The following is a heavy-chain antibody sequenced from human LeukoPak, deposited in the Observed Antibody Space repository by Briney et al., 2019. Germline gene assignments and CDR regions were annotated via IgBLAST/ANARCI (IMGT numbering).Heavy chain of an antibody. CDR1: GFTFSSYG. J-gene: IGHJ5*02. CDR3: ARHGGDQLLHRGWFDP. Sequence: PGGSLRLSCAASGFTFSSYGMHWVRQAPGKGLEWVAFIRFDGSNKYYADSVKGRFTISRDNSKNTLYLQMNSLRAEDTAVYYCARHGGDQLLHRGWFDPWGQGTLVTVSS. D-gene: IGHD2-2*01. V-gene: IGHV3-30*02. CDR2: IRFDGSNK.